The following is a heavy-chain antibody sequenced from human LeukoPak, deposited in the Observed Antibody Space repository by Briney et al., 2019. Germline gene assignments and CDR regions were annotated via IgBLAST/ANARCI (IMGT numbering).Heavy chain of an antibody. J-gene: IGHJ6*02. V-gene: IGHV1-18*01. CDR2: ISAYNGNT. Sequence: ASVKVSCKTSGYTFTSYGISWVRQAPGQGLEWMGWISAYNGNTNYAQKLQGRVTMTTDTSTSTAYMELRSLRSDDTAVYYCAREGVCSSGGSYYHEYYYYGMDVWGQGTTVTVSS. CDR3: AREGVCSSGGSYYHEYYYYGMDV. D-gene: IGHD2-15*01. CDR1: GYTFTSYG.